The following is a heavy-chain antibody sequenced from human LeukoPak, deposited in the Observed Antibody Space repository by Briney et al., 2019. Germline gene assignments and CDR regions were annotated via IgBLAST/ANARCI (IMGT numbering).Heavy chain of an antibody. CDR1: GFTFSNYW. Sequence: GGSLRLSRAASGFTFSNYWMSWVRQAPGKGLEWVANIKEDGSEKYYVDSVKGRFTISRDNARNSLYLQMNSLRAEDTAMYYCASGRQLGYWGQGTLVTVSS. CDR2: IKEDGSEK. V-gene: IGHV3-7*01. D-gene: IGHD6-13*01. CDR3: ASGRQLGY. J-gene: IGHJ4*02.